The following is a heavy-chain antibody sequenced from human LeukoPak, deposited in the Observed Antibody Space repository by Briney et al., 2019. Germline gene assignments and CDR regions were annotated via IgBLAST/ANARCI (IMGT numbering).Heavy chain of an antibody. D-gene: IGHD3-22*01. CDR2: IKQDGSEK. Sequence: QTGGSLRLSCAASGFTFSSYWMSWVRQAPGKGLEWVANIKQDGSEKYYVDSVKGRFTISRDNAKNSLYLQMNSLRAEDTAVYYCARAGNYYDSSGYYYPGAFDIWGQGTMVTVSS. J-gene: IGHJ3*02. CDR3: ARAGNYYDSSGYYYPGAFDI. CDR1: GFTFSSYW. V-gene: IGHV3-7*01.